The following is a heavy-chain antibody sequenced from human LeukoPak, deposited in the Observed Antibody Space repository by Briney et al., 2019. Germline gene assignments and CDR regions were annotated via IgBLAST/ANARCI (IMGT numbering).Heavy chain of an antibody. Sequence: GRSLRLSCAASGSTFSSYAMHWVRQAPGKGLEWVAVISYDGSNKYYADSVKGRFTISRDNSKNTLYLQMNSLRAEDTAVYYCARVYSSGWTWYYYGMDVWGQGTTVTASS. CDR1: GSTFSSYA. V-gene: IGHV3-30*04. D-gene: IGHD6-19*01. CDR3: ARVYSSGWTWYYYGMDV. CDR2: ISYDGSNK. J-gene: IGHJ6*02.